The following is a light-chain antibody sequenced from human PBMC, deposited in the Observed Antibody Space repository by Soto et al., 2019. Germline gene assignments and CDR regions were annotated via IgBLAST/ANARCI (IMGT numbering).Light chain of an antibody. V-gene: IGLV1-40*01. J-gene: IGLJ3*02. CDR1: SSNIGAGYD. CDR3: QSYDSSLSGWV. CDR2: GNS. Sequence: QSVLTQPPSVSGAPGQRVTISCTGSSSNIGAGYDVHWYQQLPGTAPKLLIYGNSNRPSGVPDRFSGSKSGTSASLAITGLQAEDAADYYCQSYDSSLSGWVFGGGTKLPVL.